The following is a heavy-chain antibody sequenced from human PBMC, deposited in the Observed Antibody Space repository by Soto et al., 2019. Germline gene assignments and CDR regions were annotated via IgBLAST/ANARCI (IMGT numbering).Heavy chain of an antibody. J-gene: IGHJ4*02. CDR2: INHSGST. V-gene: IGHV4-34*01. CDR3: ARGYRSEAVAGTFDY. CDR1: GGSFSGYY. Sequence: PETLRLTCGGYGGSFSGYYWSWIRQPPGKGLEWIGEINHSGSTNYNPYLKSRVNISVDRSKNQFSLKLSSVNAEDTAVYFCARGYRSEAVAGTFDYCCPSTFVT. D-gene: IGHD6-19*01.